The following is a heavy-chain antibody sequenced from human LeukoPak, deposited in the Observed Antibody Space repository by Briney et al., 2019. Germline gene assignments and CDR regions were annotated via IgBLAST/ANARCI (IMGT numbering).Heavy chain of an antibody. CDR2: INHSGST. CDR3: ARGPITYYYDSSGYPDY. CDR1: GGSISSGGYY. Sequence: SETLSLTCAVSGGSISSGGYYGSWIRQPPEKGLEWIGEINHSGSTNYNPSLKSRVTISVDTSKNQFSLKLSSVTAADTAVYYCARGPITYYYDSSGYPDYWGQGTLVTVSS. V-gene: IGHV4-34*01. D-gene: IGHD3-22*01. J-gene: IGHJ4*02.